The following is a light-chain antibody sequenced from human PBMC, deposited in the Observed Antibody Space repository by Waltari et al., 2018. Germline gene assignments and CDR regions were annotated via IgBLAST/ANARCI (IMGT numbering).Light chain of an antibody. Sequence: QSVLTQPPSASGTPGQRVTISRSGSSSNIGSNTVNWYQQLPGTAPKLLIYSNNQRPSGVPDRFSGSKSDTSASLAISGLQSEDEADYYCAAWDDSLNGPVFGGGTKLTVL. J-gene: IGLJ3*02. CDR3: AAWDDSLNGPV. V-gene: IGLV1-44*01. CDR1: SSNIGSNT. CDR2: SNN.